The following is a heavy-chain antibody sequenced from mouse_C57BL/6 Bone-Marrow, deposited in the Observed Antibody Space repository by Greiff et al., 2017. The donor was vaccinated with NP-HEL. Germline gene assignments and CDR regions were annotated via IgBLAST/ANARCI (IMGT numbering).Heavy chain of an antibody. V-gene: IGHV5-16*01. D-gene: IGHD2-5*01. CDR3: ERETYYSNYGDYYAMDY. CDR2: INYDGSST. J-gene: IGHJ4*01. Sequence: DVMLVESEGGLVQPGSSMKLSCTASGFTFSDYYMAWVRQVPEKGLEWVANINYDGSSTYYLDSLKSRFIISRDNAKNILYLQMSSLKSEDTATYYCERETYYSNYGDYYAMDYWGQGPSVTVSS. CDR1: GFTFSDYY.